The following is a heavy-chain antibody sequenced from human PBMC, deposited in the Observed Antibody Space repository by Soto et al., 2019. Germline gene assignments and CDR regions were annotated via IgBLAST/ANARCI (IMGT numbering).Heavy chain of an antibody. CDR3: ARSSGLDV. D-gene: IGHD3-10*01. J-gene: IGHJ6*02. CDR1: GGSFSGYY. Sequence: QVQLQQWGAGLLKPSETLSLTCAVYGGSFSGYYWSWIRQPPGKGLEWIGEINHSGSTNYNPSLXSXVXXSVDTSKNQFSLKLSSVTAADTAVYYCARSSGLDVWGQGTTVTVSS. CDR2: INHSGST. V-gene: IGHV4-34*01.